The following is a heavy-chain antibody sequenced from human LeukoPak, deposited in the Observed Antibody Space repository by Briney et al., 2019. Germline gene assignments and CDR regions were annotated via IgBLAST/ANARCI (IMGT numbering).Heavy chain of an antibody. D-gene: IGHD3-10*01. J-gene: IGHJ4*02. V-gene: IGHV3-21*04. CDR2: ISSSSSYI. CDR3: AKDLDPQKYYYGSGSSRTFDY. CDR1: GFTFSSYS. Sequence: GGSLRLSCAASGFTFSSYSMNWVRQAPGKGLEWVSSISSSSSYIYYADSVKGRFTISRDNAKNSLYLQMNSLRAEDTALYYCAKDLDPQKYYYGSGSSRTFDYWGQGTLVTVSS.